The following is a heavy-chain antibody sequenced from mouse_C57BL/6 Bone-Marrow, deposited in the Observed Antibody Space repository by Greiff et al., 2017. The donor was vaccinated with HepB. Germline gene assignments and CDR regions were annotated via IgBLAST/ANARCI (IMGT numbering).Heavy chain of an antibody. Sequence: EVKLMESGGGLVQPGGSLSLSCAASGFTFTDYYMSWVRQPPGKALEWLGFIRNKANGYTTEYSASVKGRFTISRDNSQSILYLQMNALRAEDSATYYCARYPSNYYAMDYWGQGTSVTVSS. D-gene: IGHD2-10*02. CDR2: IRNKANGYTT. J-gene: IGHJ4*01. V-gene: IGHV7-3*01. CDR3: ARYPSNYYAMDY. CDR1: GFTFTDYY.